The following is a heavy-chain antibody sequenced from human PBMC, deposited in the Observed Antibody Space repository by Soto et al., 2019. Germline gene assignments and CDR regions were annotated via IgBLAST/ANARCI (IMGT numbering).Heavy chain of an antibody. CDR3: AKGISGYDRPYVMDV. D-gene: IGHD5-12*01. V-gene: IGHV3-9*01. CDR2: ISWNSGSI. CDR1: GFTFDPYA. Sequence: PGGCRRLSCAASGFTFDPYAMHCGRQAPGNRREWVSGISWNSGSIGYADSVKCRLPISRDNAKNCLYLQMNRLRAEDTALYYCAKGISGYDRPYVMDVWRRRTTVTVAS. J-gene: IGHJ6*02.